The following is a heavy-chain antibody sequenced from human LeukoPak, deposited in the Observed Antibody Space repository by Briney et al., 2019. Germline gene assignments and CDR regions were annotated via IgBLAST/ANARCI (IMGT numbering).Heavy chain of an antibody. V-gene: IGHV1-69*01. CDR3: ASPVPCSGGSCPYYYYYGMDV. J-gene: IGHJ6*02. Sequence: GASVKVSCKASGGTFSSYAISWVRQAPGQGLEWMGGIIPIFGTANYAQKFQGRVTITADESTSTAYMELSSLRSEDTAVYYCASPVPCSGGSCPYYYYYGMDVWGQGTTVTVSS. CDR1: GGTFSSYA. D-gene: IGHD2-15*01. CDR2: IIPIFGTA.